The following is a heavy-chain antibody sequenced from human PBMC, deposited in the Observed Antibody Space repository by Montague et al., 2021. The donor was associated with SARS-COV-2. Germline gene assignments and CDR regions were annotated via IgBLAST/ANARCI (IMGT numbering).Heavy chain of an antibody. J-gene: IGHJ4*02. D-gene: IGHD3-3*01. V-gene: IGHV3-23*03. CDR1: GFTFSSYA. CDR3: AKVKHVRYDFWSGYRGAYFDY. Sequence: SRRLSCAASGFTFSSYAMSWVRQAPGKGLEWVSLIYSGGSSTYYADSVKGRFTISRDNSKNTLYLQMNSLRAEDTAVYYCAKVKHVRYDFWSGYRGAYFDYWGQGTLVTVSS. CDR2: IYSGGSST.